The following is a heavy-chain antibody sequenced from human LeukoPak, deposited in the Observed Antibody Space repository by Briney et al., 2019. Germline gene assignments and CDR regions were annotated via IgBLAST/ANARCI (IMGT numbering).Heavy chain of an antibody. CDR2: ISGSGGST. V-gene: IGHV3-23*01. Sequence: PGGSLRLSCAASGFTFSSYWMSWVRQAPGKGLEWVSAISGSGGSTYYADSVKGRFTISRDNSKNTLYLQMNSLRAEDTAVYYCAKGRKPFPLMVYATDFDYWGQGTLVTVSS. CDR3: AKGRKPFPLMVYATDFDY. CDR1: GFTFSSYW. D-gene: IGHD2-8*01. J-gene: IGHJ4*02.